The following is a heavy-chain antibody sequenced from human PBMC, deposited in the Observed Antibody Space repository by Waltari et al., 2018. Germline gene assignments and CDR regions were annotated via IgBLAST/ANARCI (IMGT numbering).Heavy chain of an antibody. CDR2: IIPIFGTA. D-gene: IGHD2-15*01. J-gene: IGHJ6*03. V-gene: IGHV1-69*14. CDR3: AREGAGVAGRHYYYYYYMDV. Sequence: QVQLVQSGAEVKKPGSSVKVSCKASGGTFSSYAISWVRQAPGQGLEWMGGIIPIFGTANYAQKFQGRVTITADKSTSTAYMELSSLRSEDTAVYYCAREGAGVAGRHYYYYYYMDVWGKGTTVTVSS. CDR1: GGTFSSYA.